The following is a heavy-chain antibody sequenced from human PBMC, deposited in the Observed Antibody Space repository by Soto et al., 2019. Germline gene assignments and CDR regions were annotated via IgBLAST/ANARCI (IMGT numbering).Heavy chain of an antibody. D-gene: IGHD3-3*01. CDR3: ARDLGYDFWSGYYKAYGMDV. Sequence: SETLSLSCTVSGGSISSYYWSWIRQPAGKGLEWIGRIYTSGSTNYNPSLKSRVTMSVDTSKNQFSLKLSSVTAADTAVYYCARDLGYDFWSGYYKAYGMDVWGQGTTVTV. CDR1: GGSISSYY. J-gene: IGHJ6*02. V-gene: IGHV4-4*07. CDR2: IYTSGST.